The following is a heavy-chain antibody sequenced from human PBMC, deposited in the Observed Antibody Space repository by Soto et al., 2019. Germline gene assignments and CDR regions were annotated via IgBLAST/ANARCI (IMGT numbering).Heavy chain of an antibody. CDR2: INYSGST. D-gene: IGHD3-10*01. J-gene: IGHJ3*02. CDR3: ARDVVRGVIMVVYAFDI. Sequence: SETLSLTCTVSGGSISSSSYYWGWIRQPPGKGLEWIGSINYSGSTYYNPSLKSRVTISVDTSKNQFSLKLSSVTAADTAVYYCARDVVRGVIMVVYAFDIWGQGTMVTVSS. V-gene: IGHV4-39*02. CDR1: GGSISSSSYY.